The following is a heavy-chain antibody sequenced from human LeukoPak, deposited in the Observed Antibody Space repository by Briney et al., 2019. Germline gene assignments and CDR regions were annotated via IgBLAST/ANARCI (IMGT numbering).Heavy chain of an antibody. J-gene: IGHJ4*02. Sequence: ASVKVSCKASGYTFTGYYMHWVRQAPGQGLEWMGWINPNSGGTNYAQKFQGRVTMTRDTSISTAYMELSRLRSDDTAGYYCARAEHLVGLKIFDYWGQGTLVTVSS. V-gene: IGHV1-2*02. CDR1: GYTFTGYY. D-gene: IGHD6-6*01. CDR3: ARAEHLVGLKIFDY. CDR2: INPNSGGT.